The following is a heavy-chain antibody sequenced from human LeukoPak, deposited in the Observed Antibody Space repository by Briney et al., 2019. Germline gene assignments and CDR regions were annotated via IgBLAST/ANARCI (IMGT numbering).Heavy chain of an antibody. D-gene: IGHD6-13*01. V-gene: IGHV4-61*08. Sequence: SQTLSLTCTVSGGSISSGGYYWSWIRQPPGKGLEWIGYIYYSGSTNYNPSLKSRVTISVDTSKNQFSLKLSSVTAADTAVYYCARSSSSSSDIWGQGTMVTVSS. J-gene: IGHJ3*02. CDR2: IYYSGST. CDR1: GGSISSGGYY. CDR3: ARSSSSSSDI.